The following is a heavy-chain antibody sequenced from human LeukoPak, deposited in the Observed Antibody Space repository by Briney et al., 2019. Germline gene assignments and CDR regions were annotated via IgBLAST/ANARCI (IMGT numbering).Heavy chain of an antibody. Sequence: KPSETLSLTCAVYGGSFSGYYWSWIRQPPGKGLEWIGEINHSGSTNYNPSLKSRVTISVDTSKNQFSLKLSSVTAADTAVYYCARRAGHWAVYRSHVAPYFDYWGQGTLVTVSS. CDR2: INHSGST. CDR1: GGSFSGYY. V-gene: IGHV4-34*01. J-gene: IGHJ4*02. D-gene: IGHD2-2*02. CDR3: ARRAGHWAVYRSHVAPYFDY.